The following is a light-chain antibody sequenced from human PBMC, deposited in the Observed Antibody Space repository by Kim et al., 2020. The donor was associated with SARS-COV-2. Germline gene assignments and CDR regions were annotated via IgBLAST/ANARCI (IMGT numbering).Light chain of an antibody. CDR1: QGIRSY. J-gene: IGKJ1*01. CDR3: QQYDSYPQT. V-gene: IGKV1-8*01. Sequence: AYTGDRVTITCRASQGIRSYLAWYQKKPGKAPKLLIYAASTLQSGVPSRFSGSGSGTDFTLTISCLQSEDFATYYCQQYDSYPQTFGQGTKVDIK. CDR2: AAS.